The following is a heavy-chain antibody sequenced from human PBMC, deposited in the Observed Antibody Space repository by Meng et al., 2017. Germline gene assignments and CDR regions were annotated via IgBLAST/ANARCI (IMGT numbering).Heavy chain of an antibody. CDR1: GGTFSRYA. CDR2: IIPIFGTA. V-gene: IGHV1-69*01. Sequence: GEVVQAGGGGKKHGAWGKVSCKAYGGTFSRYASSWVRQAPGQGLEWMGGIIPIFGTANYAQKFQGRVTITADESTSTAYMELSSLRSEDTAVYYCARESWFDPWGQGTLVTVSS. CDR3: ARESWFDP. J-gene: IGHJ5*02.